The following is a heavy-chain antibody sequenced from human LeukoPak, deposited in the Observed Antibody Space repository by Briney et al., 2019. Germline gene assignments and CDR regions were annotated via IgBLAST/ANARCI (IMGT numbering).Heavy chain of an antibody. CDR3: ARHFGYNYGYCDY. CDR2: VYYGGYT. CDR1: GGSLSRNNYY. D-gene: IGHD5-18*01. V-gene: IGHV4-39*01. J-gene: IGHJ4*02. Sequence: PSETLSLTCTVCGGSLSRNNYYWGWIRQPPGKGLEWIGSVYYGGYTYYNPSLKSRVAIPVDTSTNQFHLKVTSVTAADTAVYYCARHFGYNYGYCDYWGQGTLVTVAS.